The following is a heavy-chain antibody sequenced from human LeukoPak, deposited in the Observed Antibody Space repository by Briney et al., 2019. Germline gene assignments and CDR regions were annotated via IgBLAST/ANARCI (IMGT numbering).Heavy chain of an antibody. J-gene: IGHJ6*04. CDR1: GFTFSSYG. CDR3: AKDTYCSSTSCYLAFVYCYYGMDV. Sequence: GGSLRLSCAASGFTFSSYGMHWVRQAPGKGLEWVAVISYDGSNKYYADSVKGRFTISRDNSKNTLYLQMNSLRAEDTAVYYCAKDTYCSSTSCYLAFVYCYYGMDVWGKGTTVTVSS. V-gene: IGHV3-30*18. CDR2: ISYDGSNK. D-gene: IGHD2-2*01.